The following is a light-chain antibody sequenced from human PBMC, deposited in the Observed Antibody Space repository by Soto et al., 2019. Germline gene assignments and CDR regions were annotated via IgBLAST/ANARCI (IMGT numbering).Light chain of an antibody. CDR2: DAS. CDR3: QHYGGMWT. J-gene: IGKJ1*01. CDR1: QSISNR. V-gene: IGKV1-5*01. Sequence: DIQMTQSPSTLSASVGDRVTITCRASQSISNRLAWYQQKPGKAPTVLIYDASSLESGVPSRFSGSVSGTEFILTISSLQTDDFASYCCQHYGGMWTFGQGTKVEMK.